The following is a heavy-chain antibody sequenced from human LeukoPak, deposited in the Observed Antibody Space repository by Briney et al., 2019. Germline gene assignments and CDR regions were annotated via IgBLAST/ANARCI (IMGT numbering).Heavy chain of an antibody. D-gene: IGHD6-13*01. CDR2: ITSSGSTI. Sequence: GGPLRLSCAASGFTFSAYDMNWVRQAPGKGLEWISHITSSGSTIYYADSVKGRFTISRANAKNSLYLQMNSLRAEDTAVYYCARPGYSSSWSAFDIWGQGTMVTVSS. J-gene: IGHJ3*02. CDR1: GFTFSAYD. CDR3: ARPGYSSSWSAFDI. V-gene: IGHV3-48*03.